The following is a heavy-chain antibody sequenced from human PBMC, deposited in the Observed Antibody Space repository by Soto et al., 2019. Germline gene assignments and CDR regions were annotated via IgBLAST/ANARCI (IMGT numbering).Heavy chain of an antibody. CDR3: ARAHTIFCITGWENYFDY. CDR2: ISAYNGNT. Sequence: QVQLVQSGAEVKKPGASVKVSCKASGYTFTSYGISWVRQAPGQGLEWMGWISAYNGNTNYAQKLQGRVTMTTDTSPSTAYMELRSLRSDDTAVYYCARAHTIFCITGWENYFDYWGQGTLVTASS. V-gene: IGHV1-18*01. J-gene: IGHJ4*02. CDR1: GYTFTSYG. D-gene: IGHD3-3*01.